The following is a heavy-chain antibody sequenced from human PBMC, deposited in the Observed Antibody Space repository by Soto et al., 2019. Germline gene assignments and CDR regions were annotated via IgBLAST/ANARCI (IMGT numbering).Heavy chain of an antibody. CDR3: ARGGDYGDSTHY. V-gene: IGHV3-48*02. D-gene: IGHD4-17*01. CDR2: ISNSGSSM. J-gene: IGHJ4*02. CDR1: GFTFSSYN. Sequence: EVQLVESGGGLVQPGGSLRLSCAASGFTFSSYNMNWVRQAPGKGLEWISYISNSGSSMYYADSVRGRFTISRDNAKNSLYLQMNRLRDEDTAVYYCARGGDYGDSTHYWGQGTLVTVSS.